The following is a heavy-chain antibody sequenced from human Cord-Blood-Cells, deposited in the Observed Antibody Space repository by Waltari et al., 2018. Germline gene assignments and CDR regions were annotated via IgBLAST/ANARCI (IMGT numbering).Heavy chain of an antibody. Sequence: QVQLVESGGGVVQPGRSLRLSCAASGFTFSSHAMPWVRQAPGKGLEWVAVISYDGSNKYYADSVKGRFTISRDNSKNTLYLQMNSLRAEDTAVYYCARSLEGDMDVWGKGTTVTVSS. J-gene: IGHJ6*03. CDR3: ARSLEGDMDV. D-gene: IGHD3-3*01. CDR2: ISYDGSNK. V-gene: IGHV3-30*04. CDR1: GFTFSSHA.